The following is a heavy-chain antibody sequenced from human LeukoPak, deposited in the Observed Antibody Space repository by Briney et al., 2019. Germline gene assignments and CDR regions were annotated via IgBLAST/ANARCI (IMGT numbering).Heavy chain of an antibody. CDR1: GYTFTGYY. CDR2: INPNSGGT. CDR3: ARSLYCSGGSCYSGWFDP. V-gene: IGHV1-2*02. J-gene: IGHJ5*02. Sequence: ASVKVSCKASGYTFTGYYMHWVRQAPGQGLEWMGWINPNSGGTNYAQKFQGRVTMTRDTSTSTAYMELSRLRSDDTAVYYCARSLYCSGGSCYSGWFDPWGQGTLVTVSS. D-gene: IGHD2-15*01.